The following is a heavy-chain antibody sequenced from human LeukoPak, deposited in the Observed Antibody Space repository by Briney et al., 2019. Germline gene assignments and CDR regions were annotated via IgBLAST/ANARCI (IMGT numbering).Heavy chain of an antibody. CDR1: GYRFSDFW. J-gene: IGHJ4*02. V-gene: IGHV5-51*01. Sequence: GESLKISCKASGYRFSDFWVGWVRQMPGKGLEWMGIIYPGDSDTRYSPSFQGQVTISADKSISTAYLQWSSLKASDTAMYYCARGRGSSWYFDYWGQGTLVTVSS. D-gene: IGHD6-13*01. CDR3: ARGRGSSWYFDY. CDR2: IYPGDSDT.